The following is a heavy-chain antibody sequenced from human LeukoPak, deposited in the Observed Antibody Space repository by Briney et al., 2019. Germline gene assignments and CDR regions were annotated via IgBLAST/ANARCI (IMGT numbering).Heavy chain of an antibody. CDR3: TVVPAAIRLKNDAFDI. J-gene: IGHJ3*02. V-gene: IGHV3-11*04. D-gene: IGHD2-2*01. CDR2: ISSSGSTI. Sequence: GGSLRLSCAASGFTFGDYYMSWIRQAPGKGLEWVSYISSSGSTIYYADSVKGRFTISRDNAKNSLYLQMNSLRAEDTAVYYCTVVPAAIRLKNDAFDIWGQGTMVTVSS. CDR1: GFTFGDYY.